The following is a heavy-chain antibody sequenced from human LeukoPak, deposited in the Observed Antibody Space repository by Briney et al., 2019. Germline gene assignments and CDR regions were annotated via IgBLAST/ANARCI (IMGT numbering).Heavy chain of an antibody. J-gene: IGHJ4*02. V-gene: IGHV3-21*01. CDR2: ISSSSSYI. D-gene: IGHD3-10*01. Sequence: PGGSLRLSCAASGFTFSSYSMNWVRQAPGKGLEWVSSISSSSSYIYYADSVKGRFTISRDNAKNSLYLQMNGLRAEDTAVYYCARGGSYSISFDYWGQGTLVTVSS. CDR3: ARGGSYSISFDY. CDR1: GFTFSSYS.